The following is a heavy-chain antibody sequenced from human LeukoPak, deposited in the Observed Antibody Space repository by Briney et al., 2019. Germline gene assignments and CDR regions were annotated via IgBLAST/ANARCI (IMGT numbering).Heavy chain of an antibody. J-gene: IGHJ3*02. CDR1: GFTFSSYE. CDR3: AREEAWIQNAFDI. Sequence: PGGSLRLSCAASGFTFSSYEMNWVRQAPGKGLEWVSYISSSGSTIYYADSVKGRFTISRVNAKNSLYLQMNSLRAEDTAVYYCAREEAWIQNAFDIWGQGTMVTVSS. D-gene: IGHD5-18*01. V-gene: IGHV3-48*03. CDR2: ISSSGSTI.